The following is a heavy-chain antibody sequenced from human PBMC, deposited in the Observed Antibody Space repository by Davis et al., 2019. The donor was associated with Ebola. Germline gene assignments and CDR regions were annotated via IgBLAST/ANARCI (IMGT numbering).Heavy chain of an antibody. D-gene: IGHD3-22*01. J-gene: IGHJ4*02. CDR3: ARVFPKLMYYYDSSGYPDY. V-gene: IGHV4-39*01. CDR2: IYYSGST. Sequence: PSETLSLTCTVSGGSISSSSYYWGWIRQPPGKGLEWIGSIYYSGSTYYNPSLKSRVTISVDTSKNQFSLKLSSVTAADTAVYYCARVFPKLMYYYDSSGYPDYWGQGTLVTVSS. CDR1: GGSISSSSYY.